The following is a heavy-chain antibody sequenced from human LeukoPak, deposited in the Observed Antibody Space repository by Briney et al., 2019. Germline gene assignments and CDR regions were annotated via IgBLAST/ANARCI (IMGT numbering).Heavy chain of an antibody. CDR3: ARHSHSSGWYLYAFDI. Sequence: SETLSLTCTVSGGSISSSRYYWGWIRQPPGKGLEWIGSIYYSGSTYYNPSLKSRVTISVDTSKNQFSLKLSSVTAADTAVYYCARHSHSSGWYLYAFDIWGQGTMVTVSS. J-gene: IGHJ3*02. CDR2: IYYSGST. D-gene: IGHD6-19*01. CDR1: GGSISSSRYY. V-gene: IGHV4-39*01.